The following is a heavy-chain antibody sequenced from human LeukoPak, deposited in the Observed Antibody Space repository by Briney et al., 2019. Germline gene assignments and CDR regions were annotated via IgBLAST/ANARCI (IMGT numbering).Heavy chain of an antibody. CDR1: GYTFTSYD. CDR3: ARGRATVTTHWFDP. Sequence: ASVKVSCQASGYTFTSYDINWVRQATGQGLEWMGWMNPNSGNTGYAQKFQGRVTITRNTSISTAYMELNSLRSEDTAVYYCARGRATVTTHWFDPWGQGTVVTVSS. D-gene: IGHD4-11*01. V-gene: IGHV1-8*03. J-gene: IGHJ5*02. CDR2: MNPNSGNT.